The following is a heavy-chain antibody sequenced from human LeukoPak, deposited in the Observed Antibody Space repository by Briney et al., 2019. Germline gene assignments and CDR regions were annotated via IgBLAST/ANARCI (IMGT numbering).Heavy chain of an antibody. V-gene: IGHV4-39*01. CDR2: IYYSGST. CDR3: ARRYYYDSSGYYHDY. J-gene: IGHJ4*02. CDR1: GGSISSSSYY. Sequence: SETLSLTCTVSGGSISSSSYYWGWIRQPPGKGLEWIGSIYYSGSTYYNPSLKSRVTISVDTSKNQFSLKLSSVTAAGTAVYYCARRYYYDSSGYYHDYWGQGTLVTVSS. D-gene: IGHD3-22*01.